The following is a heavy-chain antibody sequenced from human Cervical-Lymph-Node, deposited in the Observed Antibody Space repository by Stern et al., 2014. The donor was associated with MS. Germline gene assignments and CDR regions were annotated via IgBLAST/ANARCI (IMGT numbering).Heavy chain of an antibody. D-gene: IGHD3-3*01. Sequence: QVQLMQSGAEVKKPGASVKVSCKVSGYTLTELSMHWVRQAPGKGLEWMGGFDPEDGETIYAQKFQGRVTMTEYTSTDTAYMELSSLRSEDTAVYYCATDRDDFRSGYSAPTKGYGLDVWGQGTTVTVTS. J-gene: IGHJ6*02. V-gene: IGHV1-24*01. CDR3: ATDRDDFRSGYSAPTKGYGLDV. CDR2: FDPEDGET. CDR1: GYTLTELS.